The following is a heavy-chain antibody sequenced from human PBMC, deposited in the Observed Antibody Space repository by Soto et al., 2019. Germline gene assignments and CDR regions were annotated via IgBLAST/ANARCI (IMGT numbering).Heavy chain of an antibody. CDR2: INHSGST. Sequence: QVQLQQWGAGLLKPSETLSLTCAVYGGSFSGYYWSWIRQPPGKGLEWIGEINHSGSTNYNPSLQSRVTISVDTSKNQFSLKLSSVTAADTAVYYCARTSSYSLDYWGQGTLVTVSS. J-gene: IGHJ4*02. V-gene: IGHV4-34*01. D-gene: IGHD3-10*01. CDR3: ARTSSYSLDY. CDR1: GGSFSGYY.